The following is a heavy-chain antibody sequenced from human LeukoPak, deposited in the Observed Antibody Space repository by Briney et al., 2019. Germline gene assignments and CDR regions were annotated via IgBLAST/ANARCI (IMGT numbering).Heavy chain of an antibody. CDR3: ARRRDGYSEAFDI. CDR1: GFTFSSYS. CDR2: ISSSSSYI. Sequence: GGSLRLSCAASGFTFSSYSMNWVRQAPGKGLEWVSSISSSSSYIYYADSVKGRFTISRDNAKNSLYLQMNSLRAEDTAVYYCARRRDGYSEAFDIWGQGTMVTVSS. V-gene: IGHV3-21*01. J-gene: IGHJ3*02. D-gene: IGHD5-24*01.